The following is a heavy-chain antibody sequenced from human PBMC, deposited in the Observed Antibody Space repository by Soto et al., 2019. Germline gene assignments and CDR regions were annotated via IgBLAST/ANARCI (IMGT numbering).Heavy chain of an antibody. Sequence: SETLSLTCTVSGDSITRSNFYWGWIRQPPGKGLEWLGSIFYSGSTFYNPALKSRVTFSVDTSKNHFSLKLSAVTAADTAVYYCARHKTTMLTVVSAFDPWGQGTRVTVSS. D-gene: IGHD3-22*01. V-gene: IGHV4-39*02. J-gene: IGHJ5*02. CDR2: IFYSGST. CDR1: GDSITRSNFY. CDR3: ARHKTTMLTVVSAFDP.